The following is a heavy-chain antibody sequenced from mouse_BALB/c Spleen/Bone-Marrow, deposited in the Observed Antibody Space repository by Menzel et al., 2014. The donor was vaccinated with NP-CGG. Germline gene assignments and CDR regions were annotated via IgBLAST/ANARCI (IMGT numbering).Heavy chain of an antibody. V-gene: IGHV14-3*02. D-gene: IGHD2-2*01. CDR2: IDPANGNT. CDR1: GFNIKDTY. CDR3: ARWLRRYYAMDY. J-gene: IGHJ4*01. Sequence: EVQLQQSGAELVKPGASVKLSCTASGFNIKDTYMHWVKQRPEQGLEWIGRIDPANGNTKYDPKFQGKATITADTSSNTAYLQLSSLTSEDTAVYYCARWLRRYYAMDYWGQGASVTVSS.